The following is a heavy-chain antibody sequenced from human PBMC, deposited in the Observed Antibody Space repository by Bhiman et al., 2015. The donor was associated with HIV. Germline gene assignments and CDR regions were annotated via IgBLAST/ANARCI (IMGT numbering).Heavy chain of an antibody. Sequence: EVQLVESGGGLVKPGGSLTLSCAASGFTFSTYTMNWVRQAPGKGLEWVSDVNSDGSTARYADSVKGRFTISRDNAKNTLYLQLNSLRAEDTAVYYCAWGQLWLLSWGQGTLVTVSS. D-gene: IGHD5-18*01. V-gene: IGHV3-74*02. CDR2: VNSDGSTA. CDR3: AWGQLWLLS. CDR1: GFTFSTYT. J-gene: IGHJ4*02.